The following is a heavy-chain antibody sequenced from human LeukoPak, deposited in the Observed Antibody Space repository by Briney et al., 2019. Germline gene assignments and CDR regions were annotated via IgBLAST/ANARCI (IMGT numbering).Heavy chain of an antibody. Sequence: SGGSLRLSCPASEFTLTSNYRSWVRQAPGKGLQWVSAISGSGGSTYYADSVKGRFTISRDNAKNSLYLQMNSLRAEDTAVYYCARDDYDSSGYSGAFDIWGQGTMVTVSS. CDR3: ARDDYDSSGYSGAFDI. CDR1: EFTLTSNY. V-gene: IGHV3-23*01. D-gene: IGHD3-22*01. CDR2: ISGSGGST. J-gene: IGHJ3*02.